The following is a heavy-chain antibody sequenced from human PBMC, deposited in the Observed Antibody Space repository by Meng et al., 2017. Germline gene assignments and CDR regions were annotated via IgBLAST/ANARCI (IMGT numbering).Heavy chain of an antibody. CDR3: ARDRRGGATTGNFQH. CDR1: GFTFSSYA. D-gene: IGHD1-26*01. CDR2: ISYDGSNK. J-gene: IGHJ1*01. Sequence: VGSWGGVVQPRRSLILSWAAAGFTFSSYAMHWVRQAPGKGLEWVAVISYDGSNKYYADSVKGRFTISRDNSKNTLYLQMNSLRAEDTAVYYCARDRRGGATTGNFQHWGQGTLVTVSS. V-gene: IGHV3-30*04.